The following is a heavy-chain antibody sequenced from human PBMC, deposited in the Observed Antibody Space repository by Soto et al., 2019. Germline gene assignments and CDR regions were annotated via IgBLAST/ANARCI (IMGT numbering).Heavy chain of an antibody. V-gene: IGHV4-30-4*01. CDR3: ARIVSRITIFGVVIPQNWFDP. CDR2: IYYSGST. CDR1: RGSIGSYY. D-gene: IGHD3-3*01. Sequence: KPSETLSLTCAVSRGSIGSYYWSWIRQPPGKGLEWIGYIYYSGSTYYNPSLKSRVTISVDTSKNQFSLKLSSVTAADTAVYYCARIVSRITIFGVVIPQNWFDPWGQGTLVTVSS. J-gene: IGHJ5*02.